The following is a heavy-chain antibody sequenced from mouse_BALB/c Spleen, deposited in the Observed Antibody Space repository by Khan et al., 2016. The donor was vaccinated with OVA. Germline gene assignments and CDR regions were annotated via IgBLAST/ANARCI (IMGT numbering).Heavy chain of an antibody. Sequence: EVELVESGGDLVKPGGSLKLSCAASGFTFSTYGMSWVRQTPDRRLEWVATVSTGGTYTYYLDSVKGRFTISRDNAKNTLYLQLSSLKSEDTAMFYGARVVYYCESERFTYWGQGTMGTVSA. CDR2: VSTGGTYT. V-gene: IGHV5-6*01. CDR1: GFTFSTYG. CDR3: ARVVYYCESERFTY. J-gene: IGHJ3*01. D-gene: IGHD1-1*01.